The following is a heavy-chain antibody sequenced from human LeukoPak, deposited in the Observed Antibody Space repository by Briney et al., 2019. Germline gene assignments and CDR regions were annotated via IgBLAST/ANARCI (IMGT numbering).Heavy chain of an antibody. CDR3: ARAMVTYYYYYMDV. V-gene: IGHV1-46*01. J-gene: IGHJ6*03. Sequence: GASVKVSCKTSGYTFTSYFIHWVRQAPGQGLEWMGIINPGGASTSYAQRFQGRVTMTRDISTSTAYMELSSLRSEDTAVYYCARAMVTYYYYYMDVWGKGTTVTVSS. D-gene: IGHD5-18*01. CDR2: INPGGAST. CDR1: GYTFTSYF.